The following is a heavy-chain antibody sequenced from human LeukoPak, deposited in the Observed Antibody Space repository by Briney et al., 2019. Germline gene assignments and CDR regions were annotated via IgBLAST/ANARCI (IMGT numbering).Heavy chain of an antibody. CDR3: AKDHYDILTGYLGVFDY. D-gene: IGHD3-9*01. J-gene: IGHJ4*02. Sequence: GGSLRLSCAASGFTFSSYAMSWARQAPGKGLEWVSAISGSGGSTYYADSVKGRFTISRDNSKNTLYLQMNSLRAEDTAVYYCAKDHYDILTGYLGVFDYWGQGTLVTVSS. CDR2: ISGSGGST. CDR1: GFTFSSYA. V-gene: IGHV3-23*01.